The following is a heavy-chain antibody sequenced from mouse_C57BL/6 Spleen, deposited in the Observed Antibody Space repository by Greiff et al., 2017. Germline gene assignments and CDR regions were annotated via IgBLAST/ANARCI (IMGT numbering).Heavy chain of an antibody. CDR1: GYTFTSYG. CDR2: IYPRSGNT. Sequence: VQLVESGAELARPGASVKLSCKASGYTFTSYGISWVKQRTGQGLEWIGEIYPRSGNTYYNEKFKGKATLTADKSSSTAYMELRSLTSEDSAVYFCARSYYGSSSYYFDYWGQGTTLTVSS. CDR3: ARSYYGSSSYYFDY. D-gene: IGHD1-1*01. J-gene: IGHJ2*01. V-gene: IGHV1-81*01.